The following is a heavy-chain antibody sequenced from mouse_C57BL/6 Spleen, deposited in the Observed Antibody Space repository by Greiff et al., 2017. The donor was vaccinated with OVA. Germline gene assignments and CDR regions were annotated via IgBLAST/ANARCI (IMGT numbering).Heavy chain of an antibody. J-gene: IGHJ2*01. Sequence: EVKLQESGGGLVKPGGSLKLSCAASGFTFSDYGMHWVRQAPEQGLEWVAYISSGSSTIYYADTVKGRFTISRDNAKNTLFLQMTSLRSEDTAMYYCARPPFFDYWGQGTTLTGSS. V-gene: IGHV5-17*01. CDR2: ISSGSSTI. CDR1: GFTFSDYG. CDR3: ARPPFFDY.